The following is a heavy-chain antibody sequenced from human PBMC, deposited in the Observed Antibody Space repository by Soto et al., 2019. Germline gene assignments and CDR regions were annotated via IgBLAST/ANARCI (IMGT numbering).Heavy chain of an antibody. Sequence: PGGSLRLSCAGTGFTFSNAWMNWVRPAAGKGLEWVGRIKSKTDGGTTDLAAPVRGRFTISRDDSTNTLYLQMNSLKSDDTAVYYCTTGGSASGFSSWSWYYLDFWGQGTQVTVSS. CDR2: IKSKTDGGTT. J-gene: IGHJ4*02. D-gene: IGHD3-22*01. V-gene: IGHV3-15*07. CDR3: TTGGSASGFSSWSWYYLDF. CDR1: GFTFSNAW.